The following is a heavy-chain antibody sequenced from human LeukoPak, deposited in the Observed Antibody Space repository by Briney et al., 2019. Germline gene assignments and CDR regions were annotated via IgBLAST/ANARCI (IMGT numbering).Heavy chain of an antibody. CDR2: INHSGST. CDR1: GESLSGYY. D-gene: IGHD6-6*01. Sequence: SETLSLTCVVYGESLSGYYWSWIRQPPGKGLEWIGEINHSGSTNYNPSLKSRVTISVDTSKNQFSLKLSSVTAADTAVYYCARGSLRSIEYSSMARSGTSYFDYWGQGTLVTVSS. J-gene: IGHJ4*02. CDR3: ARGSLRSIEYSSMARSGTSYFDY. V-gene: IGHV4-34*01.